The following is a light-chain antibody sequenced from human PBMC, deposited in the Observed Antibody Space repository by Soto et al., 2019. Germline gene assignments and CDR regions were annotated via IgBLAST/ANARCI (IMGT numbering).Light chain of an antibody. V-gene: IGLV2-11*01. CDR1: SSDVGGYNH. CDR3: CSYAGSYNVV. CDR2: DVS. Sequence: QSALTQPRSVSGSPGQSVTISCTGTSSDVGGYNHVSWYQQHPGKAPKLMIYDVSNRPSGVPDRFSGSKSGNTASLTISGLQAEDEADYYCCSYAGSYNVVFGGGTKLTVL. J-gene: IGLJ2*01.